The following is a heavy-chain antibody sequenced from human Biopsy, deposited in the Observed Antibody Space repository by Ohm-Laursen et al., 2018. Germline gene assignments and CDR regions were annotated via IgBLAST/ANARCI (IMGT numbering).Heavy chain of an antibody. Sequence: SLRLSCAAPGFTLSSYALNWVRQAPGKGLEWVSSISAGSNYIYYTDSVEGRFTISRDNAQNSLYLQMNSLRAEDTAFYYCAVEYYDSSGYYNPKWFNPWGQGTLVTVSS. J-gene: IGHJ5*02. V-gene: IGHV3-21*01. CDR2: ISAGSNYI. D-gene: IGHD3-22*01. CDR1: GFTLSSYA. CDR3: AVEYYDSSGYYNPKWFNP.